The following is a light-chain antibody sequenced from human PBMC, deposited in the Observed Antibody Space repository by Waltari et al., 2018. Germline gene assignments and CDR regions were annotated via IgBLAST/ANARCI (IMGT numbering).Light chain of an antibody. CDR3: QHYVRLPAT. CDR1: QSVSRA. Sequence: ELVLAQSPGTLSFSPGESATLSCRASQSVSRALAWYQQKPGQAPRLLLYGASIRATGIPDRFSGSGSGTDFSLTITRLEPEDFAVYFCQHYVRLPATFGQGTKVEIK. V-gene: IGKV3-20*01. J-gene: IGKJ1*01. CDR2: GAS.